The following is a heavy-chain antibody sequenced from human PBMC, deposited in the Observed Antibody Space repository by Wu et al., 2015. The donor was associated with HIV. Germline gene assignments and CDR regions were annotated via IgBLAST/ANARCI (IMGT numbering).Heavy chain of an antibody. Sequence: QVQLVQSGAEVKKPGASVKVSCKASGYTFTSYGITWLRQTPGQGLKWMGWISPYDGKTNYAQNLQDRVTMTTDTSTNTAYMELRSLKSDDTAVYYCVRDQQWPPDYYHYYGMDVWGQGTTITVS. V-gene: IGHV1-18*01. J-gene: IGHJ6*02. CDR1: GYTFTSYG. D-gene: IGHD4/OR15-4a*01. CDR3: VRDQQWPPDYYHYYGMDV. CDR2: ISPYDGKT.